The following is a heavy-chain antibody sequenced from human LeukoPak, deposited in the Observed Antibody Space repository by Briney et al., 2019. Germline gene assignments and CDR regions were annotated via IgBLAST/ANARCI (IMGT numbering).Heavy chain of an antibody. CDR3: ARGALQPFDY. V-gene: IGHV4-39*07. CDR1: GGPFSSYY. J-gene: IGHJ4*02. CDR2: IYYSGST. Sequence: SETLSLTCAVYGGPFSSYYWGWIRQPPGKGLEWIGSIYYSGSTYYNPSLKSRVTISVDTSKNQFSLKLSSVTAADTAVYYCARGALQPFDYWGQGTLVTVSS. D-gene: IGHD1-1*01.